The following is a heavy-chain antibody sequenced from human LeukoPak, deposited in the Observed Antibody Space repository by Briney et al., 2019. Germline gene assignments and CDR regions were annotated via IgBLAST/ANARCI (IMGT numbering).Heavy chain of an antibody. Sequence: GGSLRLSCAASGFTFSSYAMSWVRQAPGKGLEWVSAISGSGGSTYYADSVKGRFTISRDNSKNTLYLQMNSLRAEDTAVYYCARDGVVVPAALRPDTAEYYYYGMDVWGQGTTVTVSS. D-gene: IGHD2-2*01. CDR2: ISGSGGST. V-gene: IGHV3-23*01. CDR3: ARDGVVVPAALRPDTAEYYYYGMDV. J-gene: IGHJ6*02. CDR1: GFTFSSYA.